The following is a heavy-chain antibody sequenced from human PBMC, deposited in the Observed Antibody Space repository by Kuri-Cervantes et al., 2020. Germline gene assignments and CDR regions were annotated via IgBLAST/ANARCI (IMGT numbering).Heavy chain of an antibody. Sequence: LSLTCAASGFTFDEFAMHWVRQTPVKGLEWVSGISWNSGSIGYADSVEGRFTISRDNARNSLYLEMNSLRPEDTALYYCVKGLSNYYDSSGPGDYWGQGTLVTVSS. J-gene: IGHJ4*02. CDR2: ISWNSGSI. CDR3: VKGLSNYYDSSGPGDY. V-gene: IGHV3-9*01. CDR1: GFTFDEFA. D-gene: IGHD3-22*01.